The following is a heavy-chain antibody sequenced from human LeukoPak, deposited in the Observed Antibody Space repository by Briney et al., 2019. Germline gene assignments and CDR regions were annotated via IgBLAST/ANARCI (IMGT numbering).Heavy chain of an antibody. J-gene: IGHJ4*02. V-gene: IGHV4-59*01. Sequence: SETLSLTCTVSGGSISSFYWSWIRQPPGKGLEWIGYIYYSGSTNYNPSLKSRVTISVDTSKNQFSLKLSSVTAADTAVYYCARSLTFIRLRCFDYWGQGTLVTVSS. D-gene: IGHD4-17*01. CDR1: GGSISSFY. CDR2: IYYSGST. CDR3: ARSLTFIRLRCFDY.